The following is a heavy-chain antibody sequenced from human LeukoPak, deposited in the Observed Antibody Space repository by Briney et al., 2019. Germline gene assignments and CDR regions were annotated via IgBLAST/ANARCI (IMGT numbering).Heavy chain of an antibody. CDR3: APLGVSLAERFDY. J-gene: IGHJ4*02. Sequence: GGSLRLSCAASGFKFSDHYIDWVRQAPGKGLEWVGRSRNKASSYTTEYAASVEGRFTISRDVSESSLYLQMNSLRTEDTAVYYCAPLGVSLAERFDYWGQGTLVTVSS. V-gene: IGHV3-72*01. CDR1: GFKFSDHY. CDR2: SRNKASSYTT. D-gene: IGHD3-16*01.